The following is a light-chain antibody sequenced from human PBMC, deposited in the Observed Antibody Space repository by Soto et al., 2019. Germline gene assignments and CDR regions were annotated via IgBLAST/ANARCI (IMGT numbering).Light chain of an antibody. V-gene: IGKV1-5*03. Sequence: DIQMTQSPSTLSASVGDRVTITCRASQSIGVWLAWYQQKPGTAPKLLIYKTSTLDSGVTLRFSGSGSGTEFTLTISSLQPDDFATYYCQQYINYFRTFGQGTKVDIK. J-gene: IGKJ1*01. CDR1: QSIGVW. CDR3: QQYINYFRT. CDR2: KTS.